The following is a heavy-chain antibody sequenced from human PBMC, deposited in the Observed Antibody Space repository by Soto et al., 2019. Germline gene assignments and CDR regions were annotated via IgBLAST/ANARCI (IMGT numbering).Heavy chain of an antibody. V-gene: IGHV3-23*01. Sequence: GGSLRLSCAASGFMFSTTDMSWVRQAPGKGLEWVTTIEGGGTITYYADSVRGRFTISRDNSKNTVYLQMDSLTADDTAVYYCVKNSGWFNSWGQGTPVTVSS. J-gene: IGHJ5*01. CDR3: VKNSGWFNS. D-gene: IGHD3-10*01. CDR1: GFMFSTTD. CDR2: IEGGGTIT.